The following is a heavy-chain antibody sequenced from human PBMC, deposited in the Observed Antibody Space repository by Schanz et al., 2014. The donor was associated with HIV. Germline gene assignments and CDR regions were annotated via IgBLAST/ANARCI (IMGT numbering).Heavy chain of an antibody. CDR3: AKEGYYDSAGYYSRDDAFDI. J-gene: IGHJ3*02. Sequence: EVQLLESGGGLVQPGGSLRLACAASGFTFNSYAMSWVRQAPGKGLEWVSAISGSGGSTNYADSVKGRFTISRDNSKNTLYLQMNSLRAEDTAVYYCAKEGYYDSAGYYSRDDAFDIWGQGTMVTVSS. V-gene: IGHV3-23*01. D-gene: IGHD3-22*01. CDR1: GFTFNSYA. CDR2: ISGSGGST.